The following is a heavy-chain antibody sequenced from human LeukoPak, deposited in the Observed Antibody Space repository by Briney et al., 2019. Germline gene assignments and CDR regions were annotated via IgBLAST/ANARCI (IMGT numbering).Heavy chain of an antibody. V-gene: IGHV5-51*01. CDR2: TFAGYSYT. J-gene: IGHJ2*01. Sequence: ESLKISCQSPGYNFTPYWIVWVRQIPGKGLGWMGITFAGYSYTIYSPSFQGQVTISVDKSISTAYLQWSSLKASDTAMYYCARHFHPAETTGGYFDLWGRGTLVTVSA. CDR3: ARHFHPAETTGGYFDL. D-gene: IGHD4-17*01. CDR1: GYNFTPYW.